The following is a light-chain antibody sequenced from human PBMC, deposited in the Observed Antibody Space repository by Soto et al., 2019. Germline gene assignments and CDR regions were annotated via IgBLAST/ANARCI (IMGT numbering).Light chain of an antibody. V-gene: IGKV3-15*01. CDR3: QQYNIWPPEVT. CDR2: GAS. J-gene: IGKJ3*01. Sequence: EKVMTQSPATLSVSPGESATLSCRASQSVNRNLAWYQQKPGQTPRLLIYGASTRAAGVPVRFSGSESGTDFNLTISSLQSEDFAIYYCQQYNIWPPEVTFGPGTKVDIK. CDR1: QSVNRN.